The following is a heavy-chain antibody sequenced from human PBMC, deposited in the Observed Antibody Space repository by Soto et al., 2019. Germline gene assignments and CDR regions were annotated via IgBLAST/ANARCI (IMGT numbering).Heavy chain of an antibody. CDR1: GYTFIAYY. J-gene: IGHJ6*03. CDR2: VNPNSGGT. V-gene: IGHV1-2*02. Sequence: QVQLVQSGAEVKKPGASMKVSCKASGYTFIAYYIHWVRQAPGQRLEWMGWVNPNSGGTNSAQKFQGRVTMTRDTSISTAYMELSSLTSDDTAIFFFARDVGEGAPFYYMDVWGNGTTVTVSS. D-gene: IGHD1-26*01. CDR3: ARDVGEGAPFYYMDV.